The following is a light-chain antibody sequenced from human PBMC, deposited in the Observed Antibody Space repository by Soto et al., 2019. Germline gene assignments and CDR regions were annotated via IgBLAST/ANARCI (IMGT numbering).Light chain of an antibody. J-gene: IGKJ1*01. CDR2: AAS. Sequence: MTQSPSSLSASVEDRVIITCRASQSISNHLNWYQQKPGKAPKLLILAASSLQSGVPSRFSGSRSGPDFTLTISSLQPEDFATYYCQQSYSSPPTFGQGTKVDIK. V-gene: IGKV1-39*01. CDR1: QSISNH. CDR3: QQSYSSPPT.